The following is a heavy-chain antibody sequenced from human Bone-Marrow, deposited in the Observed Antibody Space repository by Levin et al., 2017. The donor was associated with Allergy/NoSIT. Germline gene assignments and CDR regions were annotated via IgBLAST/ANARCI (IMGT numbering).Heavy chain of an antibody. J-gene: IGHJ6*03. D-gene: IGHD1-26*01. CDR3: ARVDGERYLSDYYYYMDV. V-gene: IGHV4-59*01. CDR2: IYYSGST. Sequence: RSQTLSLPCTVSGGSIRSYYWSWIRQPPGKGLEWIGYIYYSGSTNYNPSLKSRVTISVDTSKNQFSLKLSSVTAADTAVYYCARVDGERYLSDYYYYMDVWGKGTTVTVSS. CDR1: GGSIRSYY.